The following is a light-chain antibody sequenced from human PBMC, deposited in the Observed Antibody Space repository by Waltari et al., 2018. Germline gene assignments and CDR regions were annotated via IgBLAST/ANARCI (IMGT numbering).Light chain of an antibody. CDR3: QQRSNWTPHT. Sequence: EIVLPQSPATLSLSPGDTATLSCMASQSVGSYLAWFQQRPAQPPRLLIYDAANRATGVPARFRGSGSGTDFTLTISSLEAEDFAVYYCQQRSNWTPHTFGQGARLEIK. J-gene: IGKJ2*01. CDR2: DAA. CDR1: QSVGSY. V-gene: IGKV3-11*01.